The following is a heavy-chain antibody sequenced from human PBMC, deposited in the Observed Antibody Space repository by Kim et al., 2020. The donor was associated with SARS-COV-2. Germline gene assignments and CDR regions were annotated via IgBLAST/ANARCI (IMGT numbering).Heavy chain of an antibody. CDR1: GFTFDDYT. D-gene: IGHD4-17*01. CDR2: ISWDGGST. V-gene: IGHV3-43*01. J-gene: IGHJ6*02. CDR3: AKDFRHGDYSEAYYGMDV. Sequence: GGSLRLSCAASGFTFDDYTMHWFRQAPGKGLEWVSLISWDGGSTYYADSVKGRFTISRDNSKNSLYLQMNSLRTEDTALYYCAKDFRHGDYSEAYYGMDVWGQGTTVTVSS.